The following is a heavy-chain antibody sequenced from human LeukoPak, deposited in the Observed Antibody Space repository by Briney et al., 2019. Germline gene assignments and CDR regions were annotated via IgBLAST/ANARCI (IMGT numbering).Heavy chain of an antibody. Sequence: SSETLSLTCTVSGFSISSYYWSWIRQPPGKGLEWIGYIYYSGSTDYNPSFKSRLTISVDTSKNHFSLKLSSVTAADTAVYYCATFKDDYGDYDYWGQGTLVTVSS. CDR3: ATFKDDYGDYDY. J-gene: IGHJ4*02. CDR2: IYYSGST. D-gene: IGHD4-17*01. CDR1: GFSISSYY. V-gene: IGHV4-59*01.